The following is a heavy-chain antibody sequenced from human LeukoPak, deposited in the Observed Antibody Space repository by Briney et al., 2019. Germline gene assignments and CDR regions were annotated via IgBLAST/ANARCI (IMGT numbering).Heavy chain of an antibody. Sequence: GSLRLSCAASGFTFSSYAMSWVRQAPGKGLEWVSDISGSGGSTYYADSVKGRFTISRDNSKNTLYLQMNSLRAEDTAVYYCAKGDYCSSSSCPLGYWGQGTLVPVSS. CDR2: ISGSGGST. CDR1: GFTFSSYA. D-gene: IGHD2-2*01. V-gene: IGHV3-23*01. CDR3: AKGDYCSSSSCPLGY. J-gene: IGHJ4*02.